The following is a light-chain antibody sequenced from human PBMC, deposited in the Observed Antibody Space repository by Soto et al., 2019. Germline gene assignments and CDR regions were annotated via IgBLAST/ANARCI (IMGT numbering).Light chain of an antibody. V-gene: IGKV3-11*01. J-gene: IGKJ1*01. CDR3: QQRSNWPRT. CDR2: DAS. Sequence: EIVLTQSPATLSLSPGERATLSCRASQSVSSYLAWYQQKPGQAPRLLIYDASNSATGIPARFSGSGSGTDFTLTIGSLEPEDFAVYYCQQRSNWPRTFGQGTNVEIK. CDR1: QSVSSY.